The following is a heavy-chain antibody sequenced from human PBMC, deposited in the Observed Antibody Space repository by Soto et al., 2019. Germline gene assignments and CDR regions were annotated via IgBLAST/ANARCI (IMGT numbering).Heavy chain of an antibody. CDR1: GFTFSTYG. CDR2: MSYDGTKE. Sequence: QVELVESGGGVVQPGRSLRLSCAASGFTFSTYGMHWVRQAPGKGLEWVAAMSYDGTKEYYVDSVKGRFTISRDNSRNTLFLQQNNLRAEDTAVYYCAKEYGSTWIDHWGQGTLVTVSS. D-gene: IGHD6-13*01. J-gene: IGHJ4*02. V-gene: IGHV3-30*18. CDR3: AKEYGSTWIDH.